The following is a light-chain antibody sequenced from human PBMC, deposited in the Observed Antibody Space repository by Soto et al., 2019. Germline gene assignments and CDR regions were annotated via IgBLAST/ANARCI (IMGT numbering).Light chain of an antibody. CDR1: QRVSSF. CDR3: QQRSTWPFT. J-gene: IGKJ3*01. CDR2: DAS. Sequence: EIVLTQSPATLSLSPGERATLSCESSQRVSSFLGWYQQKPGQPPRLLIYDASSRATGIPARFSGGGSETDLTLTISSLEPDDFAVYSCQQRSTWPFTFGPGTKVEIK. V-gene: IGKV3-11*01.